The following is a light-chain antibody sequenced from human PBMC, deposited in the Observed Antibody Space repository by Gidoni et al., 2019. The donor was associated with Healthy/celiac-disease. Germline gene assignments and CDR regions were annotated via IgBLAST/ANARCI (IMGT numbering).Light chain of an antibody. CDR3: QQRSNWPLT. CDR2: AAS. Sequence: ERVLTQSPATLSLSPGESATLSCRASQSVSSYLAWYQQKPGPAPRLLIYAASNTATGLPARFSGSGSATDFTLTISRLAPEDFAVYYCQQRSNWPLTFGGGTKVEIK. CDR1: QSVSSY. J-gene: IGKJ4*01. V-gene: IGKV3-11*01.